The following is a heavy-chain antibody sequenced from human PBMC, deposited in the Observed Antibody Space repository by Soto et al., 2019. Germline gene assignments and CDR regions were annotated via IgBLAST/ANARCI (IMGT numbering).Heavy chain of an antibody. J-gene: IGHJ4*02. V-gene: IGHV3-7*04. CDR3: VRFSGWTGDY. CDR1: GFTFSTFW. CDR2: IKEDGSEI. Sequence: EVQLVESGGGLVQPGGSLRLSCVASGFTFSTFWMNWVRQVPGKGLEWVANIKEDGSEIHYVDSVKGRFTIFRDNAKNSLYLQMSSLRVEDTAVYHCVRFSGWTGDYWGQGIVVTVSS. D-gene: IGHD3-10*01.